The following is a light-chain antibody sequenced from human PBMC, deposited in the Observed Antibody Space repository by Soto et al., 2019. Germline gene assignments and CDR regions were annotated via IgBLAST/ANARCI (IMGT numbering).Light chain of an antibody. CDR3: QQYSDHWT. CDR1: RSIINW. Sequence: DIQLTQTPSTLSASVGDRVTITCRASRSIINWLAWYQQKSGKGPKLLIYKASNLQTGVPSRFSGSGYGTELTLTISSLQPDDVATYYCQQYSDHWTFGQGTKVDI. V-gene: IGKV1-5*03. CDR2: KAS. J-gene: IGKJ1*01.